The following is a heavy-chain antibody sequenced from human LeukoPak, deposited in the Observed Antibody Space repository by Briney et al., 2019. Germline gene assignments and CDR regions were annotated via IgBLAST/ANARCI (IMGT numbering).Heavy chain of an antibody. CDR3: ARVIRHFDY. V-gene: IGHV3-74*01. CDR1: GFTFSSYW. D-gene: IGHD3-16*01. J-gene: IGHJ4*02. CDR2: ISYDGSTT. Sequence: PGESLRLSCAASGFTFSSYWMHWVRHAPGKGLVWVSRISYDGSTTNYADSVKGRFTISRDNAKNTLYLQMNSLRAEDTAVYYCARVIRHFDYWGQGTPVTVSS.